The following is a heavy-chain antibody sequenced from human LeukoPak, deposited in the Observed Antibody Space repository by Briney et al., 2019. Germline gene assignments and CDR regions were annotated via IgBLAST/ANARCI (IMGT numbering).Heavy chain of an antibody. V-gene: IGHV3-53*01. CDR3: AREATYSSGWYYFDY. CDR2: IYSGGTT. Sequence: GGSLRLSCAASGSTVSTTYMSWVRQAPGKGLEWVSVIYSGGTTYYADSVEGRFTISRDNSKSTLYLQMNSLRAEDTAVYYCAREATYSSGWYYFDYWGQGTLVTVSS. CDR1: GSTVSTTY. J-gene: IGHJ4*02. D-gene: IGHD6-19*01.